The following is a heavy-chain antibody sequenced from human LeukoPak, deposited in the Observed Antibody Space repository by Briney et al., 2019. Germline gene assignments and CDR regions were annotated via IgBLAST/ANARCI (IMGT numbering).Heavy chain of an antibody. V-gene: IGHV1-2*02. D-gene: IGHD5-24*01. CDR3: ARSSPDGQWFDP. CDR1: RYTLTGYS. Sequence: SVTVSCQASRYTLTGYSMPWVRQAPGQGREWMGWINPNSGGTKYAQKSQGRVTMTRDTSISTAYMELSRLRSDLTAVYYCARSSPDGQWFDPWGQGTLVTVSS. J-gene: IGHJ5*02. CDR2: INPNSGGT.